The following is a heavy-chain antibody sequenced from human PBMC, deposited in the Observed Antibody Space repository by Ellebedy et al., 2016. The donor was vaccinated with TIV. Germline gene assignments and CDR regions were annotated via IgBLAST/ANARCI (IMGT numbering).Heavy chain of an antibody. J-gene: IGHJ4*02. V-gene: IGHV1-46*01. CDR2: INLSDGRT. CDR1: GYTFISYY. Sequence: ASVKVSCXASGYTFISYYMHWVRQAPGQGLEWMGKINLSDGRTSHSQKFQGSVTITRDTSASTAYMELSSLRSEDTAVYYCARSYFGSGTNNFDYWGQGTLVTVSS. CDR3: ARSYFGSGTNNFDY. D-gene: IGHD3-10*01.